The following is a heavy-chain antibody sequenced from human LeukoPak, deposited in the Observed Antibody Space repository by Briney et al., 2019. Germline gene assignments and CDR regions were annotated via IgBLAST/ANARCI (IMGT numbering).Heavy chain of an antibody. J-gene: IGHJ4*02. V-gene: IGHV4-61*01. CDR1: GGSISSSSYY. CDR3: ARDRVGATDY. CDR2: IYYSGST. Sequence: PSETLSLTCTVSGGSISSSSYYWSWIRQPPGKGLEWIGYIYYSGSTNYNPSLKSRVTISVDTSKNQFSLKLSSVTAADTAVYYCARDRVGATDYWGQGTLVTVSS. D-gene: IGHD1-26*01.